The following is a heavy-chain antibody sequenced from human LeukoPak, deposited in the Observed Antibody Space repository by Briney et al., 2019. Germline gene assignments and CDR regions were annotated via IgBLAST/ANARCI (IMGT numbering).Heavy chain of an antibody. CDR2: MNQDGSER. Sequence: GGSLRLSCAVSGLTFSRFWMSWVRQAPGKGLEWVATMNQDGSERYCVESVKGRCTISRDNAKNSLYVQLNKLRVEDTAVYFCASGSYRENFDYWGQGTLLTVSS. CDR1: GLTFSRFW. J-gene: IGHJ4*02. D-gene: IGHD3-16*02. V-gene: IGHV3-7*01. CDR3: ASGSYRENFDY.